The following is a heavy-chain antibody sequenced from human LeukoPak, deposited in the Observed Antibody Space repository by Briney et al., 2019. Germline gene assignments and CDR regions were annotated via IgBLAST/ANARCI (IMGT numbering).Heavy chain of an antibody. CDR2: VSSTSSFI. CDR1: GFTVSSNY. J-gene: IGHJ4*02. V-gene: IGHV3-21*01. D-gene: IGHD1-14*01. Sequence: GGSLRLSCAASGFTVSSNYMSWVRQAPGKGLEWVSCVSSTSSFIYYADSVKGRFTISRDNAKNSLYLQMNSLRAEDTAVYYCANGRMNYFDYWGQGTLVTVSS. CDR3: ANGRMNYFDY.